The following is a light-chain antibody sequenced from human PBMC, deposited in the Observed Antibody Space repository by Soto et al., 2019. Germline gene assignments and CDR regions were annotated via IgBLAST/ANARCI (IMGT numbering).Light chain of an antibody. CDR2: DVS. CDR1: SSDVGGYNY. Sequence: QSVLTQPASVSGSPGQSITISCTGTSSDVGGYNYVSWYQQHPGKAPKLMIYDVSNRPSEVSNRFSGSKSGNTASLTISGLQAEDEADYYCSSYTSSSTPVVFGGGTKLTVL. V-gene: IGLV2-14*01. CDR3: SSYTSSSTPVV. J-gene: IGLJ2*01.